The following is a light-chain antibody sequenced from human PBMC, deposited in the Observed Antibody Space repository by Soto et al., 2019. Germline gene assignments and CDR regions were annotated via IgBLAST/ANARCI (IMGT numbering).Light chain of an antibody. CDR3: AAWDDSLNGWV. V-gene: IGLV1-44*01. Sequence: QSVLTQPPSASGTPGQRVTISCSGSSSNIGSNTVNWYQQLPGTAPKLLINSNNQRPSGVPDRFSGSKSGTSASLAISGLQSEDEADYYCAAWDDSLNGWVFGGGTKVTVL. J-gene: IGLJ3*02. CDR1: SSNIGSNT. CDR2: SNN.